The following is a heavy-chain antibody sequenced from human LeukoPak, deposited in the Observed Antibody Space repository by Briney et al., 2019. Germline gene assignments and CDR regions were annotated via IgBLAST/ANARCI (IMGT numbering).Heavy chain of an antibody. Sequence: SETLSLTCTVSGGSISSYYWSWIRQPPGKGLEWIGYIYHSGSTNYNPSLKSRVTISVDTSKNQFSLKLSSVTAADTAVYYCARVSLEDGDANFDYWGQGTLVTVSS. CDR2: IYHSGST. D-gene: IGHD4-17*01. J-gene: IGHJ4*02. CDR1: GGSISSYY. CDR3: ARVSLEDGDANFDY. V-gene: IGHV4-59*01.